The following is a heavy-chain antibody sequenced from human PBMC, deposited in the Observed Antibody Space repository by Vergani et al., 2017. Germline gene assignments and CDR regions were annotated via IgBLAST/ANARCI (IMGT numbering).Heavy chain of an antibody. CDR2: IHPADSDT. CDR1: GYSFTNYW. J-gene: IGHJ4*02. V-gene: IGHV5-51*01. D-gene: IGHD3-22*01. Sequence: EVQLVQSGAEVKKPGESLKISCQISGYSFTNYWIGWVRQMPGKGLEWVGIIHPADSDTRYSPSFQGQVTISVDKSISPAYLQRSSLRASDSAMYYCARLYGRDSSGSKYFDYWGQGTLVTVSS. CDR3: ARLYGRDSSGSKYFDY.